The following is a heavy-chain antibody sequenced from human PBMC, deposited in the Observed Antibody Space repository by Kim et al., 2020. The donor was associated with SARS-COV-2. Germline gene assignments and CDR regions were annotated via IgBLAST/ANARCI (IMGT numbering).Heavy chain of an antibody. Sequence: RFTISRDNAKNSLYLQMNSLRAEDTAVYYCARDGLGYCSGGSCYSSAFDIWGQGTMVTVSS. J-gene: IGHJ3*02. D-gene: IGHD2-15*01. V-gene: IGHV3-48*03. CDR3: ARDGLGYCSGGSCYSSAFDI.